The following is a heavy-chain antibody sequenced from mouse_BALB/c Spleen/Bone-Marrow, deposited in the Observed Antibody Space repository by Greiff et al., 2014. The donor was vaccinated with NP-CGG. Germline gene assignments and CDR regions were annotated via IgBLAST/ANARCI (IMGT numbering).Heavy chain of an antibody. CDR1: GFTFSSYG. D-gene: IGHD2-1*01. V-gene: IGHV5-6*03. Sequence: EVQLVESGGGLVKPGGSLKLSCAASGFTFSSYGMSWVRQTPDKRLEWVATISSGGSFTYYPDSVKGRFTISRDNGKNTLYLQMSSLKSEDTAMYYCARRGYGNSDWYFDVWGAGTTVTVSS. J-gene: IGHJ1*01. CDR3: ARRGYGNSDWYFDV. CDR2: ISSGGSFT.